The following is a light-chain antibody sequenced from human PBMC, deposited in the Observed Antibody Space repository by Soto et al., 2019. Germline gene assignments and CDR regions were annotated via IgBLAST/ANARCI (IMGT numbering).Light chain of an antibody. CDR1: QGISNY. CDR3: QKYNSAPRT. CDR2: AAS. J-gene: IGKJ1*01. V-gene: IGKV1-27*01. Sequence: DIQMTQSPSCLSGSVGERVTITCRASQGISNYLAWYQQKPGKVPKLLIYAASTLQSGVPSRFSGSGSGTDFTLTISSLQPEDVATYYCQKYNSAPRTFGQRTKVEIX.